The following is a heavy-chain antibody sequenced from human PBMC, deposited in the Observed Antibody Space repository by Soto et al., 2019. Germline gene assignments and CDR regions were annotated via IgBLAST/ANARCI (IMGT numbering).Heavy chain of an antibody. V-gene: IGHV1-69*13. Sequence: GASVKVSCKASGGTFSSYAISWVRQAPGQGLEWMGGIIPIFGTANYAQKFQGRVTITADESTSTAYMELSSLSSEDTAVYYCARVTLEGGHDAFDIWGQGTMVTVSS. CDR3: ARVTLEGGHDAFDI. J-gene: IGHJ3*02. CDR1: GGTFSSYA. D-gene: IGHD1-1*01. CDR2: IIPIFGTA.